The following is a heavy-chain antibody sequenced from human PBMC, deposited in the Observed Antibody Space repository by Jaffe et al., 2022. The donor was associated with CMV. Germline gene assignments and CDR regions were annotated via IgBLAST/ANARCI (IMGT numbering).Heavy chain of an antibody. Sequence: EVQLVESGGGLVQPGGSLRLSCVASGFSFSNYEMKWVRQAPGRGLEWVSYISSSGSTTYYADSVKGRFSISRDNAENSLYLQMNSLRAEDSAVYYCARDRGGSGWLGGVYYYSFFMDVWGKGTTVTVSS. CDR2: ISSSGSTT. J-gene: IGHJ6*03. CDR1: GFSFSNYE. D-gene: IGHD6-19*01. V-gene: IGHV3-48*03. CDR3: ARDRGGSGWLGGVYYYSFFMDV.